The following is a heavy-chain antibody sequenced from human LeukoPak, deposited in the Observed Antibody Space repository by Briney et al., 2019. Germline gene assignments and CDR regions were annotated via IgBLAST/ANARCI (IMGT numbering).Heavy chain of an antibody. CDR2: INHSGYT. D-gene: IGHD4-17*01. V-gene: IGHV4-34*01. CDR3: TRMTTGHDY. J-gene: IGHJ4*02. CDR1: GVSFNDYY. Sequence: SETLSLTCAVSGVSFNDYYWSWVRQAPCKGLEWIGEINHSGYTNDSPSLKSRVTISIDTSRKQFSLNLRSVTVADTGVYYCTRMTTGHDYWGQGTLVTVSS.